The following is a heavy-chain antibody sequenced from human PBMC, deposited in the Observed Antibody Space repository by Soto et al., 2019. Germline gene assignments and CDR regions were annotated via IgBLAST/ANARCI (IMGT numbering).Heavy chain of an antibody. D-gene: IGHD6-13*01. J-gene: IGHJ2*01. V-gene: IGHV3-23*01. CDR2: ISSSGVNT. Sequence: EVQLLESGGGSVQPGGSLRLSCAASGFSFTNYAMSWVRQAPGKGLEWVSGISSSGVNTYHADSVKGRLTISRDNSKNTLYLQMNSLRAEDTAVYYCAKGYSSNWQWYFDLWGRGTLVSVSS. CDR3: AKGYSSNWQWYFDL. CDR1: GFSFTNYA.